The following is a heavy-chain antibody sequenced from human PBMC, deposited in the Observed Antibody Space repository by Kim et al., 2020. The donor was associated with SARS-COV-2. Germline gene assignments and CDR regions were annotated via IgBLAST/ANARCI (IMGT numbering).Heavy chain of an antibody. V-gene: IGHV3-30*02. J-gene: IGHJ4*02. CDR3: AKVRPYGGNSSGHYFDY. D-gene: IGHD2-21*02. Sequence: VKGRFTISRDNSKNTLYLQMNSLRAEDTAVYYCAKVRPYGGNSSGHYFDYWGQGTLVTVSS.